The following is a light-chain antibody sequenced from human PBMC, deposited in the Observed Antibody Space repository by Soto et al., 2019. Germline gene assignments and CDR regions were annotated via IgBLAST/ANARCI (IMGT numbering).Light chain of an antibody. V-gene: IGLV2-14*01. CDR1: SSDVGGYKY. CDR2: DVS. J-gene: IGLJ3*02. CDR3: SSYTGSSSVV. Sequence: QSALTQPASASGSPGQSITISCTGTSSDVGGYKYVSWYQQHPGKAPKLMIYDVSNRPSGVSNRFSGSKSGNTASLTISGLQAEDEADYYCSSYTGSSSVVFGGGTKLTVL.